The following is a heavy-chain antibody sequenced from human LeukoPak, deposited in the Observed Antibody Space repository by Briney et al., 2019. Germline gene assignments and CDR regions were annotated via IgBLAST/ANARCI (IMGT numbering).Heavy chain of an antibody. CDR3: AKGSSSSRPYYFDY. J-gene: IGHJ4*02. CDR2: ISDSAGTI. V-gene: IGHV3-23*01. D-gene: IGHD6-6*01. Sequence: GGSLRLSCAASGFTFSSYAMSWIRQAPGKGLEWFSAISDSAGTIYHADSVKGRFTISRDNSKDTLYLQMNSLRAEDTAVYYCAKGSSSSRPYYFDYWGQGTLVTVSS. CDR1: GFTFSSYA.